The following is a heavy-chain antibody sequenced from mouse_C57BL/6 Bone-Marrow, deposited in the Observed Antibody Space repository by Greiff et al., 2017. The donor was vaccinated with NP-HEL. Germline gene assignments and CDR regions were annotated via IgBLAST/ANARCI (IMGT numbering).Heavy chain of an antibody. CDR2: ISDGGSYT. D-gene: IGHD1-1*01. V-gene: IGHV5-4*03. CDR3: ARYGGSSDY. J-gene: IGHJ2*01. CDR1: GFTFSSYA. Sequence: EVMLVESGGGLVKPGGSLKLSCAASGFTFSSYAMSWVRQTPEKRLEWVATISDGGSYTYYPDNVKGRFTISRDNAKNNLYLQMSHLKSEDTAMYYCARYGGSSDYWGQGTTLTVSS.